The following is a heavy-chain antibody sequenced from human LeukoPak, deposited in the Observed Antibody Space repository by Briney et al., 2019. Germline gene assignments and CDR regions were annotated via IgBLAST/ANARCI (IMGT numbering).Heavy chain of an antibody. CDR2: IHHSGST. CDR1: GGSISSSSYY. CDR3: ARDTPERYSGSYFDY. Sequence: SETLSLTCTVSGGSISSSSYYWGWIRQPPGKGLEWIGYIHHSGSTYYNPSLKSRVTISVDRSKNQFSLNLTSVTAADTAVYYCARDTPERYSGSYFDYWGQGTLVTVSS. V-gene: IGHV4-39*07. D-gene: IGHD1-26*01. J-gene: IGHJ4*02.